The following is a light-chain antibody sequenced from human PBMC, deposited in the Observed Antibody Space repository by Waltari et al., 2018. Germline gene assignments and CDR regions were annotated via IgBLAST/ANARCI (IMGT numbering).Light chain of an antibody. J-gene: IGKJ4*01. V-gene: IGKV1-9*01. CDR1: QGIGTY. Sequence: DIQFTQSPSFLCASVGDRVTITCRAIQGIGTYLAWYQFKPGKPPKLLIYTASTLQDGVPSRFSGSGSGTEFTLTISRLQPEDFATNFCQQLKSYPLTFAVGTEVEIK. CDR2: TAS. CDR3: QQLKSYPLT.